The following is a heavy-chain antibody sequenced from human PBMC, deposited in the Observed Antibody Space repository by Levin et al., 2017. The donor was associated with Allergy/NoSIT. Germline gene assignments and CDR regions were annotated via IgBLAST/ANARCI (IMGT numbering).Heavy chain of an antibody. Sequence: GGSLRLSCAASGFTFDDYAMHWVRQAPGKGLEWVSLISWNSDSIGYADSVKGRFTISRDNAKNSLYLQMSSLRAEDTASYYCVKAVSYGYFDLWGRGNLVTVSS. CDR1: GFTFDDYA. J-gene: IGHJ2*01. V-gene: IGHV3-9*01. CDR3: VKAVSYGYFDL. CDR2: ISWNSDSI.